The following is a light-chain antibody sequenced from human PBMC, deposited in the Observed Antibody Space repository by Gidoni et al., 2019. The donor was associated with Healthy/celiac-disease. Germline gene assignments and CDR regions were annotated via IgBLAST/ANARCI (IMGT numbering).Light chain of an antibody. J-gene: IGKJ4*01. CDR3: LQDYNYPPLT. CDR1: QGIRND. CDR2: AAS. V-gene: IGKV1-6*01. Sequence: AIQMTQSPSSLSASVGDRVTITCRASQGIRNDLGWYQQKPGKAPKLLIYAASSLQSGVPSRVSGSGSGTDFTLTISSLQPEDFATYYCLQDYNYPPLTFGGGTKVEIK.